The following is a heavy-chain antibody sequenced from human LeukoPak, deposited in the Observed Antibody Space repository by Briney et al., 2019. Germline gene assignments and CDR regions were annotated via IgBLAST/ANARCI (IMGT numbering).Heavy chain of an antibody. CDR3: ATTLSGKGAFDI. V-gene: IGHV1-69*06. CDR2: IIPIFGTT. CDR1: GYTFTSYA. D-gene: IGHD3-10*01. J-gene: IGHJ3*02. Sequence: SVKVSCKASGYTFTSYAISWVRQAPGQGLEWMGGIIPIFGTTNYARKFRGRVTLTADKSTRTAYMELSSLRSEDTAVYYCATTLSGKGAFDIWGQGTMVTVSS.